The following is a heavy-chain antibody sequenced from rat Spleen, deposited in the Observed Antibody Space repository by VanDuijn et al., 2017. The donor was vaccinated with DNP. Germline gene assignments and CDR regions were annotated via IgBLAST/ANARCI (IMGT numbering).Heavy chain of an antibody. D-gene: IGHD1-10*01. CDR1: GFTFSDYN. J-gene: IGHJ3*01. Sequence: EVQLVESGGGLVQPGRSLKLSCAASGFTFSDYNMAWVRQAPKKGLEWVATISYDGTSTYYRDSVKGRFTISRDNAKSTLYLQMDSLKSEDTATYYCARGGNNLFAYWGQGTLVTVSS. CDR3: ARGGNNLFAY. CDR2: ISYDGTST. V-gene: IGHV5-7*01.